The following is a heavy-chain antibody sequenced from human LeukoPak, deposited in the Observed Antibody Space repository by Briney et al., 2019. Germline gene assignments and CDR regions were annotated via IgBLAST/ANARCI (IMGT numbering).Heavy chain of an antibody. D-gene: IGHD3-3*01. J-gene: IGHJ5*02. CDR2: ISAYNGNT. CDR3: ARGPFYYDFWSGYPNWFDP. Sequence: ASVKVSCKASGYTFTSYGISWVRQAPGQGLEWMGWISAYNGNTNYAQKFQGRVTMTRDTSTSTVYMELSSLRSEDTAVYYCARGPFYYDFWSGYPNWFDPWGQGTLVTVSS. CDR1: GYTFTSYG. V-gene: IGHV1-18*01.